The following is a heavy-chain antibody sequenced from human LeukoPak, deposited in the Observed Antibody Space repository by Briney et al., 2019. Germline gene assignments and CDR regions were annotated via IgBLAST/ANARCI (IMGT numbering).Heavy chain of an antibody. V-gene: IGHV4-61*01. CDR3: ARVLWSYESVFDR. Sequence: SETLSLTCTVSGGSLTSGSYYRGWIRPPPGKGREWIWYIYYTESTNYTPSLKSRFTISVDMSKNQFSLKLSSVTAADTALYYCARVLWSYESVFDRWGQGILVTVSS. D-gene: IGHD3-10*01. CDR1: GGSLTSGSYY. J-gene: IGHJ5*02. CDR2: IYYTEST.